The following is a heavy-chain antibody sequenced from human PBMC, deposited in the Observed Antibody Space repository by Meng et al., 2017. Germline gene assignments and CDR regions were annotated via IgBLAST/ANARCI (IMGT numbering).Heavy chain of an antibody. Sequence: QVQLVQSGSELKKSESSVKVSCKASGYTFTSYGMNWVRQAPGQGLEWMGWINTNTGNPTYAQGFTGRFVFSLDTSVSTAYLQISSLEAEDTAVYFCARDNGANGFDYWGQGTLVTVSS. J-gene: IGHJ4*02. CDR3: ARDNGANGFDY. CDR2: INTNTGNP. CDR1: GYTFTSYG. D-gene: IGHD4/OR15-4a*01. V-gene: IGHV7-4-1*02.